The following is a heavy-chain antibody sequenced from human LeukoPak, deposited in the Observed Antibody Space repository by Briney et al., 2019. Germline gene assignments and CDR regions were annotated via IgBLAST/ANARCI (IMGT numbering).Heavy chain of an antibody. J-gene: IGHJ6*03. Sequence: PSETLSLTCTVSGGSISSGGYYWSWIRQHPGKGLEWIGYIYYSGSTYYNPSLKSRVTISVDTSKNQFSLKLSSVTAADTAVYYCARTTRDSGSYWRNYYYYMDVWGKGTTVTVSS. CDR2: IYYSGST. V-gene: IGHV4-31*03. D-gene: IGHD1-26*01. CDR1: GGSISSGGYY. CDR3: ARTTRDSGSYWRNYYYYMDV.